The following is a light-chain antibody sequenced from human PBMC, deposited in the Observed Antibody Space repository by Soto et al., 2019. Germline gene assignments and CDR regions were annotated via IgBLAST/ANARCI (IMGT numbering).Light chain of an antibody. Sequence: DIQMTQSPPSLSASVGDRVTITCRASQSISSYLNWYQQKPGIAPKLLINAASSLQSGVPSRFSGRGSGTDFTLTISSLQPEDFATYYCQQSFSTPFTFGPGTRVDIK. V-gene: IGKV1-39*01. J-gene: IGKJ3*01. CDR2: AAS. CDR3: QQSFSTPFT. CDR1: QSISSY.